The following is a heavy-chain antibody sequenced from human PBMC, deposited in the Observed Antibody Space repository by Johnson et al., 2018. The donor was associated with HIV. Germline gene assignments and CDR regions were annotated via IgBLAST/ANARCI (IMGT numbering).Heavy chain of an antibody. D-gene: IGHD3-22*01. Sequence: VQLVESGGGLVQPGRSLRLSCTTSGFIFGDYAMTWFRQAPTKGLEWVSCIRSKAYGETTDYAASVKGRLPISRDDSKSIAFLHMDSLKTEDTAVYYCTRGGCDSSCYNSPYDAFDIWGQGTMVTVSS. V-gene: IGHV3-49*03. J-gene: IGHJ3*02. CDR3: TRGGCDSSCYNSPYDAFDI. CDR1: GFIFGDYA. CDR2: IRSKAYGETT.